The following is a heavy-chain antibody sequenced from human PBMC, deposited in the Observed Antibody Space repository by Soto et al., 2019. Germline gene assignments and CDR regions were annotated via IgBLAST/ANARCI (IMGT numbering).Heavy chain of an antibody. D-gene: IGHD1-7*01. CDR1: GGTFSSYA. CDR3: ARSRYNRHYLLQEVDI. J-gene: IGHJ3*02. V-gene: IGHV1-69*06. CDR2: IIPIFGTA. Sequence: SVKVSCKASGGTFSSYAISWVRQAPGQGLEWMGGIIPIFGTANYAQKFQGRVTITADKSTSTAYMELSSLRSEDTAVYYCARSRYNRHYLLQEVDIWGQAILVTVSS.